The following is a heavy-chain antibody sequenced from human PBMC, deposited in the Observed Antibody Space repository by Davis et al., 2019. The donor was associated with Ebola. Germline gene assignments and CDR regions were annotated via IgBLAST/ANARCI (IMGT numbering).Heavy chain of an antibody. J-gene: IGHJ6*02. CDR1: GYTFTSYA. V-gene: IGHV1-3*01. CDR3: ARDIEYSSGWYDHYGMDV. Sequence: ASVKVSCKASGYTFTSYAMHWVRQAPGQRLEWMGWINAGNGNTKYSQKFQGRVTITRDTSASTAYMELSSLRSEDTAVYYCARDIEYSSGWYDHYGMDVWGQGTTVTVSS. D-gene: IGHD6-19*01. CDR2: INAGNGNT.